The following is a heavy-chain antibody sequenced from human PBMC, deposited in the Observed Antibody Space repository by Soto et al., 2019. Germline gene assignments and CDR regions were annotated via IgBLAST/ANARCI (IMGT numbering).Heavy chain of an antibody. D-gene: IGHD2-15*01. Sequence: HPGGSLRLSCAASGFTFSNYDMSWVRQAPGKGLEWVSSISSSGSSTNYADSAKGRFTISRDNPKNTLYLQMSSLSAADTATYFCSMRDCCSGSNWVFGDPGFAYWGQGNLVTVSS. V-gene: IGHV3-23*01. CDR1: GFTFSNYD. CDR2: ISSSGSST. CDR3: SMRDCCSGSNWVFGDPGFAY. J-gene: IGHJ4*02.